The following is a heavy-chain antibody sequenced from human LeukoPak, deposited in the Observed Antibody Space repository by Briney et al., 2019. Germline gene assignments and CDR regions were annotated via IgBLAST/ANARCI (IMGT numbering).Heavy chain of an antibody. CDR3: ARSMVRGVITFDY. CDR2: IYPGDSDT. Sequence: GESLKISCKGSGYSFTSYWIGWVRQMPGKGLEWMGIIYPGDSDTRYSPSFQGQVTISADKSISTAHLQWSSLKASDTAMYYCARSMVRGVITFDYWGQGTLVTVSS. D-gene: IGHD3-10*01. CDR1: GYSFTSYW. J-gene: IGHJ4*02. V-gene: IGHV5-51*01.